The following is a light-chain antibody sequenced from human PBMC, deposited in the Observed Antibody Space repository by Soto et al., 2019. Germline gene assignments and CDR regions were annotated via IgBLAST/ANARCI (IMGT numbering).Light chain of an antibody. Sequence: EIVLTQSPGTLSLSPGERATLSCRASQSVSSSHLAWYQQKPGQAPRLLVHGASSRATGIPDRFSGSGSGTDFTLSISRLETEDFAVYYCQKYGSSPSTFGQGTKLEIK. CDR3: QKYGSSPST. CDR2: GAS. J-gene: IGKJ2*01. CDR1: QSVSSSH. V-gene: IGKV3-20*01.